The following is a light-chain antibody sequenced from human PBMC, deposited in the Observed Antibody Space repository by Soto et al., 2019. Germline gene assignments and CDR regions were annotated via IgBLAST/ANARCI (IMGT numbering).Light chain of an antibody. CDR2: DVT. V-gene: IGLV2-18*02. J-gene: IGLJ1*01. CDR3: SSYTSSSTYV. Sequence: QSALTQPPSVSGSPGQSVAISCTGTSSDVGNYNRVSWYQQPPGTAPKLIIYDVTNRPSGVPDRCSGSKSGNTASLTISGLQADDEADYYCSSYTSSSTYVFGTGTKLTVL. CDR1: SSDVGNYNR.